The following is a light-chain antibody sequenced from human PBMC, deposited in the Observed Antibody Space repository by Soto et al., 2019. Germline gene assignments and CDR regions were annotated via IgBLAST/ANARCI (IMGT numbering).Light chain of an antibody. CDR3: ASWDDSLNGVV. CDR1: SSNIGSNA. V-gene: IGLV1-44*01. Sequence: QPVLTQPPSASGTPGQRVTISCSGSSSNIGSNAVNWYQNLPGTAPKLLIYRNSQRPSGVPDRFSASKSGTSASLAISGLQSEDEADYYCASWDDSLNGVVFGGGTKVTVL. CDR2: RNS. J-gene: IGLJ2*01.